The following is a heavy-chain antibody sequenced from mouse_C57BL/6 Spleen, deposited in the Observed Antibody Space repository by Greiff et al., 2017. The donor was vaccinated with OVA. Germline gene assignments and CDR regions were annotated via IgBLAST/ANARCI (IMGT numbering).Heavy chain of an antibody. J-gene: IGHJ3*01. CDR3: AGSGYGRVGFAY. D-gene: IGHD2-2*01. V-gene: IGHV1-12*01. Sequence: VQLQQPGAELVRPGASVKMSCKASGYTFTSYYMHWVKQTPRQGLEWIGAIYPGNGDTTYNQKFKGKATLTVDKSSSTAYMQLSSLTSEDSAVYFCAGSGYGRVGFAYWGQGTLVTASA. CDR1: GYTFTSYY. CDR2: IYPGNGDT.